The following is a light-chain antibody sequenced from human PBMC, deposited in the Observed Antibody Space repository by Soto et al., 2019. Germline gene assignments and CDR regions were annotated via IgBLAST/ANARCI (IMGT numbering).Light chain of an antibody. CDR3: MQSLQTPLT. Sequence: DLVMTQSPLSLPVTPGEPASISCRSSQNLLHSNGYNYLDWYLQKPGQSPQLLIFLGSNRASGVPDRFSGSGSGTDFTLKISRVEAEDVGVYYCMQSLQTPLTFGGGTKVESK. V-gene: IGKV2-28*01. CDR1: QNLLHSNGYNY. CDR2: LGS. J-gene: IGKJ4*01.